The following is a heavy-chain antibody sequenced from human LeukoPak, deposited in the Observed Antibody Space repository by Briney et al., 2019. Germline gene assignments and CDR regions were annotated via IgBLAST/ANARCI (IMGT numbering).Heavy chain of an antibody. CDR2: IYYGGGT. J-gene: IGHJ5*01. Sequence: PSETLPLTCTVSGASIGSYFWSWIRQPPGKGLEWIGYIYYGGGTKYNPSFESRITISVDTSENRISLNLTSVTASDTAIYYCARERGDYDSDNWFDSWGQGTLVTVSS. CDR1: GASIGSYF. V-gene: IGHV4-59*01. D-gene: IGHD4-17*01. CDR3: ARERGDYDSDNWFDS.